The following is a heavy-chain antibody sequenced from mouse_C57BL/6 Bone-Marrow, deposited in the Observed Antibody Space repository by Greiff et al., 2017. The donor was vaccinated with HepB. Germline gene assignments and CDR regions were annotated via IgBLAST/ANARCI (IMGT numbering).Heavy chain of an antibody. V-gene: IGHV1-55*01. Sequence: QVQLKQPGAELVKPGASVKMSCKASGYTFTSYWITWVKQRPGQGLEWIGDIYPGSGSTNYNEKFKSKATLTVDTSSSTAYMQLSSLTSEDSAVYYCAMYYGSSFAWFAYWGQGTLVTVSA. CDR3: AMYYGSSFAWFAY. CDR1: GYTFTSYW. D-gene: IGHD1-1*01. J-gene: IGHJ3*01. CDR2: IYPGSGST.